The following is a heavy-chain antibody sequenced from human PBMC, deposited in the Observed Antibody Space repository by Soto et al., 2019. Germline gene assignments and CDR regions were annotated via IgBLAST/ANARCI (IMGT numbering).Heavy chain of an antibody. CDR2: INHSGST. V-gene: IGHV4-34*01. Sequence: SETLSLTCAVYGGSFSGYYWSWIRQPPGKGLEWIGEINHSGSTNYNPSLKSRVTISVDTSKNQFSLKLSSVTAADTAVYYCARGRSRLHLGELSFRSLYYYYMDVWGKGTTVTVSS. CDR3: ARGRSRLHLGELSFRSLYYYYMDV. D-gene: IGHD3-16*02. CDR1: GGSFSGYY. J-gene: IGHJ6*03.